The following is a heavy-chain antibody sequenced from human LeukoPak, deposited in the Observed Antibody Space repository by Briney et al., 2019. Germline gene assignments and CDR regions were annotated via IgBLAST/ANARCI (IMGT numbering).Heavy chain of an antibody. V-gene: IGHV3-30*04. D-gene: IGHD1-26*01. CDR1: GFTFSSYA. Sequence: GGSLRLSCAASGFTFSSYAMHWVRQAPGKGLEWVAVISYDGSNKYYADSVKGRFTISRDNSKNTLYLQMNSLRAEDTAIYYCAKDVRVGVTPYFDYWGQGTPVTVSS. CDR3: AKDVRVGVTPYFDY. CDR2: ISYDGSNK. J-gene: IGHJ4*02.